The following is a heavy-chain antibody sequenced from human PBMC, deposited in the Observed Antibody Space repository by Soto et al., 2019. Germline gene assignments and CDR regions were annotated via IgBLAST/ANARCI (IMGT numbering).Heavy chain of an antibody. Sequence: GESLKISCKGSGYSFTSYWIGWVRQMPGKGLEWMGIIYPGDSDTRYSPSFQGQVTISADKSISTAYLQWSSLKASDTAMYYYASTDIVATSGMDVWGQGTTVTVSS. J-gene: IGHJ6*02. V-gene: IGHV5-51*01. D-gene: IGHD5-12*01. CDR2: IYPGDSDT. CDR1: GYSFTSYW. CDR3: ASTDIVATSGMDV.